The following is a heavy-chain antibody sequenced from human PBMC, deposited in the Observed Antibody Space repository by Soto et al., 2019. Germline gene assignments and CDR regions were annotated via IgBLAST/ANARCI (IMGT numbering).Heavy chain of an antibody. D-gene: IGHD3-10*01. CDR3: ASSLYYYGSGSYYYYYGMDV. Sequence: LSLTCTVPGGSISSYYWSWIRQPAGKGLEWIGRIYTSGSPNYNPSLKSQVTMSVDTSKNQFSLKLSSVTAADTAVYYCASSLYYYGSGSYYYYYGMDVWGQGTTVTVSS. V-gene: IGHV4-4*07. CDR1: GGSISSYY. J-gene: IGHJ6*02. CDR2: IYTSGSP.